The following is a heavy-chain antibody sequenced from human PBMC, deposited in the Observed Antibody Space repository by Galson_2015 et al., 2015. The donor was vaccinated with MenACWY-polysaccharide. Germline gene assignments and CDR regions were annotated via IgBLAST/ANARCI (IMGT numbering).Heavy chain of an antibody. J-gene: IGHJ3*02. D-gene: IGHD3-22*01. CDR3: ARSKFSSGYFVRAFDI. CDR2: INSDGRST. Sequence: SLRLSCAASEFTFSSYWMHWVRHAPGKGLVWVSRINSDGRSTTHADSVKGRFPISRDNAKNTLFLQMNSLRAEDTAIYYCARSKFSSGYFVRAFDIWGQGTMVTVSS. CDR1: EFTFSSYW. V-gene: IGHV3-74*01.